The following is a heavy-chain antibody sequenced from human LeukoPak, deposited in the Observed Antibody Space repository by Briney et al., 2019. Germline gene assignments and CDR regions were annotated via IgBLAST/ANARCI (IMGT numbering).Heavy chain of an antibody. V-gene: IGHV1-46*01. D-gene: IGHD1-26*01. J-gene: IGHJ4*02. CDR1: GYTFTSYY. Sequence: ASVKVSCKASGYTFTSYYMHWVRQAPGQGLEWMGIINPSGGSTSYAQKFQGRVTMTRDTSTSTVYMELSSLRSEDTAVYYCARDLWLITRGSYYLAYWGQGTLVTVSS. CDR3: ARDLWLITRGSYYLAY. CDR2: INPSGGST.